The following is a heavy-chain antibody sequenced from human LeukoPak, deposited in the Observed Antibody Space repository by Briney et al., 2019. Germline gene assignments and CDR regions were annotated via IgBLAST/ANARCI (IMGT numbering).Heavy chain of an antibody. CDR2: IYHSGST. J-gene: IGHJ4*02. Sequence: SETLSLICAVSCYSISSGYYWGWVRQPPGKGLEWIGSIYHSGSTYSNPSLKSRVTISVDTSKNQFSLKLSSVTAADTAVYYCARLRNWGPGSLFDYWGQGTLVTVSS. CDR3: ARLRNWGPGSLFDY. V-gene: IGHV4-38-2*01. CDR1: CYSISSGYY. D-gene: IGHD7-27*01.